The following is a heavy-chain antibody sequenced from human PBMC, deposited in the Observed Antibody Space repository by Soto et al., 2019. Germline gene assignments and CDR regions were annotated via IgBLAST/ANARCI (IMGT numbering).Heavy chain of an antibody. Sequence: ASVKVSCKASGYTFTSYDINWVRQATGQGLEWMGWMNPNSGNTGYAQKFQGRVTMTRNTSISTAYLQWSSLKASDSAMYYCARHIMVRGVIRGSRYYYYYMDVWGKGTTVTVSS. CDR1: GYTFTSYD. V-gene: IGHV1-8*01. D-gene: IGHD3-10*01. CDR2: MNPNSGNT. J-gene: IGHJ6*03. CDR3: ARHIMVRGVIRGSRYYYYYMDV.